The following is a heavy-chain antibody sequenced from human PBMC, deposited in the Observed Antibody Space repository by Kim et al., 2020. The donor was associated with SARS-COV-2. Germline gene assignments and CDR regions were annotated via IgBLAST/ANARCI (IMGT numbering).Heavy chain of an antibody. J-gene: IGHJ3*02. CDR2: ISYDGSNK. CDR1: GFTFSSYG. V-gene: IGHV3-30*18. Sequence: GGSLRLSCAASGFTFSSYGMHWVRQAPGKGLEWVAVISYDGSNKYYADSVKGRFTISRDNSKNTLYLQMNSLRAEDTAVYYCAKPLPDAAFDIWGQGTMVTVSS. CDR3: AKPLPDAAFDI.